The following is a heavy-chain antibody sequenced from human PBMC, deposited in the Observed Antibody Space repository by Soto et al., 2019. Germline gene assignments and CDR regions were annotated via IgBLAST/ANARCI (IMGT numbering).Heavy chain of an antibody. D-gene: IGHD3-22*01. CDR3: ARVTRTYIRRKYFYDSSGYYQYYFDY. CDR2: IYHSGST. V-gene: IGHV4-4*02. J-gene: IGHJ4*02. Sequence: QVQLQESGPGLVKPSGTLSLTCAVSGGSISSSNWWSWVRQPPGKGLEWIGEIYHSGSTHYNPSLKSRVTISVEKLKKQFSLKLSSVTAADTAVYYCARVTRTYIRRKYFYDSSGYYQYYFDYWGQRTMVTVST. CDR1: GGSISSSNW.